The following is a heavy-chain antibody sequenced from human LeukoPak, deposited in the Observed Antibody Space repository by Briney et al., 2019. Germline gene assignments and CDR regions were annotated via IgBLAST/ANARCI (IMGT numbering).Heavy chain of an antibody. CDR1: GFTFGGYE. CDR3: ASESPHCSGVSCFFDY. Sequence: PGGSLRLSCAASGFTFGGYEMNWVRQAPGKGLEWVSYITSSGRTRYYADSVKGRFTLSRDNAKNSLYLQMNSLRAEDTAIYYCASESPHCSGVSCFFDYWGQGTLVTVSS. CDR2: ITSSGRTR. J-gene: IGHJ4*02. D-gene: IGHD2-15*01. V-gene: IGHV3-48*03.